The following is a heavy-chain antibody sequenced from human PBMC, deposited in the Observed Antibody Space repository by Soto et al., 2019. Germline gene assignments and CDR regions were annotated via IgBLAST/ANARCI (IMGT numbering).Heavy chain of an antibody. V-gene: IGHV3-7*01. Sequence: GGSLRLSCAASGFTFSSYWMSWVRQAPGKGLEWVANIKQDGSEKYYVDSVKGRFTISRDNAKNSLYLQMNSLRDEDTAVYYCARDPLRFLEWSYFDYWGQGTLVTVSS. CDR2: IKQDGSEK. CDR3: ARDPLRFLEWSYFDY. D-gene: IGHD3-3*01. CDR1: GFTFSSYW. J-gene: IGHJ4*02.